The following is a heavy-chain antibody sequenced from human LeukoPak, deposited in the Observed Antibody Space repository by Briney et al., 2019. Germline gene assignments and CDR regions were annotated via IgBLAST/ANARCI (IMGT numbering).Heavy chain of an antibody. V-gene: IGHV1-69*02. D-gene: IGHD2-2*01. J-gene: IGHJ5*02. CDR1: GGTFSSYT. CDR3: ARGYCSSTSCFWAKRFDP. Sequence: VKVSCKASGGTFSSYTISWVRQAPGQGLERMGRIIPILGIANYAQKFQGRVTITADKSTSTAYMELSSLRSEDTAVYYCARGYCSSTSCFWAKRFDPWGQGTLVTVSS. CDR2: IIPILGIA.